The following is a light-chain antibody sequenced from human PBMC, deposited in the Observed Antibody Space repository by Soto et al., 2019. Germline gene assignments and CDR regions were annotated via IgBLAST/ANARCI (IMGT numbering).Light chain of an antibody. V-gene: IGKV3-20*01. CDR3: QQSSSLPIT. Sequence: IVVTQSPCTLSLSPGERATLSCRASQSVSSSYLAWYQQKPGQVPRLLMYAASSRATGIPDRFSGSGSGTDFTLTISRLEAEDFAVYYCQQSSSLPITFGQGTRLEIK. CDR1: QSVSSSY. J-gene: IGKJ5*01. CDR2: AAS.